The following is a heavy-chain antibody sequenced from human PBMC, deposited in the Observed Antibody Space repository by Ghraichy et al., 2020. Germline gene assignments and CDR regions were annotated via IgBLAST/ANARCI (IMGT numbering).Heavy chain of an antibody. CDR3: ARGCYCSSTSCYNGWFDP. D-gene: IGHD2-2*02. CDR1: GGSFSGYY. J-gene: IGHJ5*02. CDR2: INHSGST. V-gene: IGHV4-34*01. Sequence: SETLSLTCAVYGGSFSGYYWSWIRQPPGKGLEWIGEINHSGSTNYNPSLKSRVTISVDTSKNQFSLKLSSVTAADTAVYYCARGCYCSSTSCYNGWFDPWGQGTLVTVSS.